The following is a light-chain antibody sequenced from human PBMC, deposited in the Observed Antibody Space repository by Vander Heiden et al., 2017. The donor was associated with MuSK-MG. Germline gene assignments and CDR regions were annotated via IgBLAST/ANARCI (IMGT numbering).Light chain of an antibody. CDR3: DSRDSSGVL. CDR2: GKN. CDR1: SLTRNY. Sequence: SSELTQDPAASVALGQTVRITDQGDSLTRNYASWYQQKPGQAPVLVIYGKNNRPSEIPDRFSGSSSGNTATLTITGAQAEDEADYYCDSRDSSGVLFGGGTKLTVL. V-gene: IGLV3-19*01. J-gene: IGLJ2*01.